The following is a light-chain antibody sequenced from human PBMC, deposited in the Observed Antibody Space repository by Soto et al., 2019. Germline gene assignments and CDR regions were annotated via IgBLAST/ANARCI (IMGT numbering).Light chain of an antibody. J-gene: IGKJ3*01. V-gene: IGKV3-15*01. CDR2: GAF. CDR1: RSVYAN. Sequence: EIVMTQSPATLSVSPGESATLSCRASRSVYANLAWYQQRPGQAPRLLIYGAFTRATDIPVRFRGSVSGTEFSLTISSVQSEDFAVYYCQQYDVWPFTFGPGTKVDIK. CDR3: QQYDVWPFT.